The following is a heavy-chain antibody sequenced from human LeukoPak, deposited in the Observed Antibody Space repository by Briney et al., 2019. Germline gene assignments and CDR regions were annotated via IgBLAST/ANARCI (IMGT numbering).Heavy chain of an antibody. CDR2: ISGGGGST. CDR3: AKEEGRYPLNWFDP. Sequence: PGGSLKLSCAAAGFTFSSYAMSWVRQAPGKGLEWVSSISGGGGSTYYADSVKGRFTISRDNSKNTLYLQMNSLRAEDTAVYYCAKEEGRYPLNWFDPWGQGTLSPSPQ. CDR1: GFTFSSYA. V-gene: IGHV3-23*01. D-gene: IGHD3-9*01. J-gene: IGHJ5*02.